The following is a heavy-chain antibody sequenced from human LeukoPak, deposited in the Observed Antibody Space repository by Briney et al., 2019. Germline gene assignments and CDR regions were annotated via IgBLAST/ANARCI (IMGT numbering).Heavy chain of an antibody. D-gene: IGHD5-12*01. Sequence: SETLSLTCTVSGGSISSYYWSWIRQPAGNGLEWIGRIYTSGSTNYNPSLKSRVTMSVDTSKNQFSLNLSSVTAADTAVYYCARESSGYSGYDPFDYWGQGTLVTVSS. CDR3: ARESSGYSGYDPFDY. V-gene: IGHV4-4*07. CDR2: IYTSGST. J-gene: IGHJ4*02. CDR1: GGSISSYY.